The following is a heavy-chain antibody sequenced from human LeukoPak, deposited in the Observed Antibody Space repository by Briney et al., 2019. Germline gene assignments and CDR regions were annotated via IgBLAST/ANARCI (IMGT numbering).Heavy chain of an antibody. CDR2: INPNSGGT. D-gene: IGHD3-16*01. J-gene: IGHJ6*03. CDR1: GYTFASYG. Sequence: ASVKVSCKASGYTFASYGISWVRQAPGQGLEWLGWINPNSGGTNYAQKFQGRVTMTRDTSISTAYMELSRLRSDDTAVYYCARGGHYYMDVWGKGTTVTVSS. CDR3: ARGGHYYMDV. V-gene: IGHV1-2*02.